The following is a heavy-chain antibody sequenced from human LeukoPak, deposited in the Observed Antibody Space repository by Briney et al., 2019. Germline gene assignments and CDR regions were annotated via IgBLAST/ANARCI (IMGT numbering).Heavy chain of an antibody. V-gene: IGHV1-69*05. J-gene: IGHJ4*02. Sequence: SVKVSCKASGGTFSSYAISWVRQAPGQGLEWMGRIIPIFGTANYAQKFQGRVTITTDESTSTAYMELSSLRSGDTAVYYCARGPTFYYDILTAQSLDYWGQGTLVTVSS. D-gene: IGHD3-9*01. CDR3: ARGPTFYYDILTAQSLDY. CDR1: GGTFSSYA. CDR2: IIPIFGTA.